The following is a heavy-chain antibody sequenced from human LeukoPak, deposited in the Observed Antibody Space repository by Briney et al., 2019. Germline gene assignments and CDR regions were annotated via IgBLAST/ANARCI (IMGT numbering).Heavy chain of an antibody. J-gene: IGHJ4*02. CDR1: GVSISSSSYY. D-gene: IGHD6-13*01. V-gene: IGHV4-39*07. CDR2: IYYSGST. CDR3: ATYSSSWLGYYFDY. Sequence: SETLSLTCTVSGVSISSSSYYWGWIRQPLGKVLGWIGSIYYSGSTYYNPSLKSRVTISVDTSKNQFSLKLSSVTAADTAVYYCATYSSSWLGYYFDYWGQGTLVTVSS.